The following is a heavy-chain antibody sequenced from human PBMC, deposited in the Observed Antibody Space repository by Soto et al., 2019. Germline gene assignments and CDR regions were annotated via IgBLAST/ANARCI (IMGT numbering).Heavy chain of an antibody. CDR1: GFTFSAHW. CDR2: ISDDGSTA. J-gene: IGHJ4*02. Sequence: LGESLKISCAVSGFTFSAHWMHWVRQVPGKGLTWVSRISDDGSTATYADSVKGRFVISRDNAKNSLYLEMNTLRVDDSGLYYCARGPRVSSTGTGAHWGRGTLVTVSS. CDR3: ARGPRVSSTGTGAH. V-gene: IGHV3-74*01. D-gene: IGHD1-1*01.